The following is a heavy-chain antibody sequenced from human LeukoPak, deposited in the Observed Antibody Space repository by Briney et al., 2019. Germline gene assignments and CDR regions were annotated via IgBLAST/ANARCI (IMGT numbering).Heavy chain of an antibody. D-gene: IGHD5-24*01. V-gene: IGHV3-11*04. CDR1: GFTFSDYY. CDR2: ISSSGSTI. Sequence: PGGSLRLSCAASGFTFSDYYMSWIRQAPGKGLEWVSYISSSGSTIYYADSVKGRFTISRDNAKNSLYLQMNGLRAEDTAVYYCARDSSDGYNSGWFDPWGQGTLVTVSS. CDR3: ARDSSDGYNSGWFDP. J-gene: IGHJ5*02.